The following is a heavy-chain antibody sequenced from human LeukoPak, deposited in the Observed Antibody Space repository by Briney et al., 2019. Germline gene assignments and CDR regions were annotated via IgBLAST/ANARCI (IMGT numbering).Heavy chain of an antibody. CDR1: GFTFSSYG. CDR3: AKDGAYSSSPPPPFDY. J-gene: IGHJ4*02. D-gene: IGHD6-6*01. CDR2: IRYDGSNK. Sequence: GGSLRLSCAASGFTFSSYGMHWVRQAPGKGLEWVAFIRYDGSNKYYADSVKGRFTISRDNSKNTLYLQMNSLRAEDTAVYYCAKDGAYSSSPPPPFDYWGQGTLVTVSS. V-gene: IGHV3-30*02.